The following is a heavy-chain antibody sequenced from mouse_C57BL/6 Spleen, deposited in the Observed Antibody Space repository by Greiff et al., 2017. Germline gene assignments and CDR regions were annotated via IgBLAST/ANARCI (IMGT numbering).Heavy chain of an antibody. CDR1: GYTFTSYW. CDR2: IYPGSGSN. D-gene: IGHD4-1*01. J-gene: IGHJ3*01. CDR3: ARGDWDGIAY. V-gene: IGHV1-55*01. Sequence: QVHVKQSGAELVKPGASVKMSCKASGYTFTSYWITWVKQRPGQGLEWIGDIYPGSGSNNYNEKFKSKATLTVDTSSSTAYMQLSSLTSEDSAVYYCARGDWDGIAYWGQGTLVTVSA.